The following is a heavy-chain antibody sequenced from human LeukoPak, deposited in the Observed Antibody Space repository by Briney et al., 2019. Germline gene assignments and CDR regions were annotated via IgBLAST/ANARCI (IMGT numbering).Heavy chain of an antibody. D-gene: IGHD1-26*01. Sequence: GGSLRLSCAASGFTFSSYSMNWVRQAPGKGLEWVSCISRSSSNIYYADSVKGRFTISRDNAKNSLYLQMNSLRAEDTALYYCARDGAYSGSDYGYYYDMDVWGKGTTVTVSS. V-gene: IGHV3-21*01. CDR3: ARDGAYSGSDYGYYYDMDV. CDR1: GFTFSSYS. CDR2: ISRSSSNI. J-gene: IGHJ6*03.